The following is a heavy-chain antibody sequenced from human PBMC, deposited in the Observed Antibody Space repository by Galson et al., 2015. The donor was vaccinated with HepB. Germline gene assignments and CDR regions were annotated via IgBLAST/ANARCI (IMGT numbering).Heavy chain of an antibody. Sequence: SVKVSCKASGYTFTSYGISWVRQAPGQGLEWMGWISTYNGNTNYTQKLQGRVTMTTDTSTSTAYMELRSLRSDDTAVYYCARVRRFYISGWYYFENWGQGTLVTVSS. D-gene: IGHD6-13*01. J-gene: IGHJ4*02. CDR3: ARVRRFYISGWYYFEN. CDR1: GYTFTSYG. CDR2: ISTYNGNT. V-gene: IGHV1-18*01.